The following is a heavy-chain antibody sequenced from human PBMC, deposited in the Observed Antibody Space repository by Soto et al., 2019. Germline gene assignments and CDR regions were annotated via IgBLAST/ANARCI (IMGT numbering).Heavy chain of an antibody. D-gene: IGHD3-22*01. V-gene: IGHV1-18*04. CDR2: ISPYNGNT. Sequence: VASVKVSCKASGFTFIDYGITWVRQAPGQGLEWMGRISPYNGNTNYAQSVQDRVTMTTDTSTSTVYMELRSLRSDDTAVYYCAREYLAYYDTRGYFYWGQGTLVTVSS. CDR1: GFTFIDYG. J-gene: IGHJ4*02. CDR3: AREYLAYYDTRGYFY.